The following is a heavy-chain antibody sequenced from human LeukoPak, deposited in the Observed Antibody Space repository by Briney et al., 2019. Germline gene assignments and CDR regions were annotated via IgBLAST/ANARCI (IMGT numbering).Heavy chain of an antibody. D-gene: IGHD5-24*01. Sequence: GGTLRLSCSASGFTFSTHGMNWVRQAPGRGLEWVSDIRGNGITTYYADSVKGRFTISRDNSKNTVYLQMNSLRAEDTAIYYCAKDDRWLQYNDWGQGTLVTVSS. CDR2: IRGNGITT. CDR3: AKDDRWLQYND. J-gene: IGHJ4*02. V-gene: IGHV3-23*01. CDR1: GFTFSTHG.